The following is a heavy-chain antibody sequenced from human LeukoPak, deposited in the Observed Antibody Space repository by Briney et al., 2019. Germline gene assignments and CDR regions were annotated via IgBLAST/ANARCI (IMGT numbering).Heavy chain of an antibody. CDR2: ISSRGSYI. V-gene: IGHV3-21*01. CDR3: ARADSSGWYPSY. D-gene: IGHD6-19*01. J-gene: IGHJ4*02. Sequence: GGSLRLSCAASGFTFSNYNIKWVRQAPGKGLGWVSSISSRGSYIYYADSVKGRFAISADNAMNSLYLQMNSLRAEDTAVYYCARADSSGWYPSYWGQGTLVTVSS. CDR1: GFTFSNYN.